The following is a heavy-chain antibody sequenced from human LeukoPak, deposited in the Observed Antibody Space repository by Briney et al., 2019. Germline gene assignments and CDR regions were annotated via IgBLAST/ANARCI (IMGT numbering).Heavy chain of an antibody. V-gene: IGHV3-30*18. CDR2: IPYDGSNK. D-gene: IGHD5-18*01. J-gene: IGHJ4*02. CDR1: GFTFSSYG. Sequence: GGSLRLSCAASGFTFSSYGMHWVRQAPGKGLEWVAVIPYDGSNKYYADSVKGRFTISRDNSKNTLYLQMNSLRAEDTALYYCAKDYTAMARGLDYWGQGTLVTVSS. CDR3: AKDYTAMARGLDY.